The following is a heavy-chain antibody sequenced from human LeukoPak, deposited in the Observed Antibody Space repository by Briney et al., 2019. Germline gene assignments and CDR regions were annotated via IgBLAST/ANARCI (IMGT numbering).Heavy chain of an antibody. D-gene: IGHD1-26*01. CDR2: ISSSGSTI. CDR1: GFTFSDYY. CDR3: ARVRGAFYYYYYYMDV. V-gene: IGHV3-11*04. Sequence: KPGGSLRLSCAASGFTFSDYYMSWIRQAPGKGLEWVSYISSSGSTIYYADSVKGRFTISRDNAKNSLYLQMNSLRAEDTAVYYCARVRGAFYYYYYYMDVWGKGTTVTVSS. J-gene: IGHJ6*03.